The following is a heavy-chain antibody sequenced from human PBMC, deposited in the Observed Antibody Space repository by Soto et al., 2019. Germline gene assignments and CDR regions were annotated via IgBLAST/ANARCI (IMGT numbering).Heavy chain of an antibody. D-gene: IGHD3-10*01. CDR1: GFTFRNYE. CDR2: ISSGGSTI. Sequence: GGSLRLSCVASGFTFRNYEMNWVRQAPGKGLEWVSYISSGGSTIHYADSVKGRFTISRDNAKNSLYLEMTGLRAEDTAVYSGARVSSGSGSQGWFAPWAQEHWSPSPQ. CDR3: ARVSSGSGSQGWFAP. V-gene: IGHV3-48*03. J-gene: IGHJ5*02.